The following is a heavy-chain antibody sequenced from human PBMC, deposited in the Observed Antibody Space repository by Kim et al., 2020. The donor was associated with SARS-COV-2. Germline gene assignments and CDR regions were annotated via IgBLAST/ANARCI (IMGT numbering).Heavy chain of an antibody. Sequence: SETLSLTCAVYGGSFSGYYWSWIRQPPGKGLEWIGEINHSGSTNYNPSLKSRVTISVDTSKNQFSLKLSSVTAADTAVYYCAREGTQMTTVTTFEQNRNWCDPWGQGTLVTVSS. CDR2: INHSGST. V-gene: IGHV4-34*01. J-gene: IGHJ5*02. CDR3: AREGTQMTTVTTFEQNRNWCDP. CDR1: GGSFSGYY. D-gene: IGHD4-17*01.